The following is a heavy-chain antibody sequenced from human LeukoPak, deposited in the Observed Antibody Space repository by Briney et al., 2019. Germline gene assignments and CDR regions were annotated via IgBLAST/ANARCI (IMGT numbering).Heavy chain of an antibody. CDR3: ARTDVVTAPNAFDI. Sequence: ASVKVSCKASGYTFTGYYIHWLRQAPGQGLEWMGWINPNSGGTNYAQNFQGRVTMTWDTSISTSYMELSSLRSDDTAVYYCARTDVVTAPNAFDIWGQGTVVIVSS. CDR1: GYTFTGYY. V-gene: IGHV1-2*02. CDR2: INPNSGGT. J-gene: IGHJ3*02. D-gene: IGHD2-21*02.